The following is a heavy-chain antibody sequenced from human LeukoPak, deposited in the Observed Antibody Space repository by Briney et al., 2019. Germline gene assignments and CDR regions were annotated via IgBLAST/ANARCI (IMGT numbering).Heavy chain of an antibody. J-gene: IGHJ4*02. V-gene: IGHV3-7*01. CDR2: IKGDGREK. Sequence: PGGSLRLSCVVSGFTLSRRYWMSWIRPVPGKGLEWLACIKGDGREKHYVDSVSGRFTVSRDSAKNSLYLQMNSLRAEDTAVYYCASLQTDPTVVNGFWGQGTLVTVSS. CDR1: GFTLSRRYW. D-gene: IGHD4-11*01. CDR3: ASLQTDPTVVNGF.